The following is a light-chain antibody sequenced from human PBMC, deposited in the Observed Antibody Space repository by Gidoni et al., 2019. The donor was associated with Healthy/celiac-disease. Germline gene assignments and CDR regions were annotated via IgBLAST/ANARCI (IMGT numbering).Light chain of an antibody. CDR2: GAS. CDR3: QQYGSSRFT. V-gene: IGKV3-20*01. CDR1: QSVSSTN. Sequence: EIVLTQSPGTLSLSPGERATLSCRASQSVSSTNLAWYQQKPGQAPRILIYGASSRATGIPDRFSGSGSGTDFTLTISRLEPEDFAVYYCQQYGSSRFTFGPGTKVDI. J-gene: IGKJ3*01.